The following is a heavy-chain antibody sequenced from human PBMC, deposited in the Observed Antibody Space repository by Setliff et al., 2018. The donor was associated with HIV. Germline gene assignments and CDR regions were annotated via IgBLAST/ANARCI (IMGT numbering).Heavy chain of an antibody. D-gene: IGHD6-13*01. V-gene: IGHV4-59*01. Sequence: SETLSLTCTVSGGSISNYYWSWIRQPPGKELEWIGYIYYSGSPNYNPSLKSRVTISVDTSKNQFSLNLSSVTAADTAVYYCARATTAPIAGMLAPPPDYWGQGTLVTVSS. CDR2: IYYSGSP. J-gene: IGHJ4*02. CDR1: GGSISNYY. CDR3: ARATTAPIAGMLAPPPDY.